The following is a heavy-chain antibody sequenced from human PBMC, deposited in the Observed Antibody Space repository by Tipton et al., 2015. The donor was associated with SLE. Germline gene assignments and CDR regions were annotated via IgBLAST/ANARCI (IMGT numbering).Heavy chain of an antibody. CDR1: GYTFTTYY. V-gene: IGHV1-46*01. CDR3: ARGRGGDWINWFDP. D-gene: IGHD2-21*02. J-gene: IGHJ5*02. Sequence: QLVQSGAEVQKPGTSVKLSCTASGYTFTTYYIHWVRQAPGLGLEWMGIIIPSVGSTSYAQKFQGRVTMTRDTSTSTAYMELGSLRSEDTAIYYCARGRGGDWINWFDPWGQGTLVTVSS. CDR2: IIPSVGST.